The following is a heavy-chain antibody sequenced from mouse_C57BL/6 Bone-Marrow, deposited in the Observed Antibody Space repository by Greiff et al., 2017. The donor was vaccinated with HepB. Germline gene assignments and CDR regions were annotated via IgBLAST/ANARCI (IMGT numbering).Heavy chain of an antibody. V-gene: IGHV1-50*01. Sequence: QVQLQQPGAELVKPGASVKLSCKASGYTFTSYWMQWVKQRPGQGLEWIGEIDPSDSYTNYNQKFKGKATLTVDTSSSTAYMQLSSLTSEDSAVYYCARSDYYGSSPWWYSDVWGTGTTVTVSS. CDR2: IDPSDSYT. CDR3: ARSDYYGSSPWWYSDV. J-gene: IGHJ1*03. CDR1: GYTFTSYW. D-gene: IGHD1-1*01.